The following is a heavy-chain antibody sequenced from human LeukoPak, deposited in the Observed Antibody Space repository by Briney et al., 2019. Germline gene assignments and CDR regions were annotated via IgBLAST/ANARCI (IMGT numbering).Heavy chain of an antibody. Sequence: PSETLSLTCTVSGASISTIISYWGWIRQTPGKGLEWIGSIYYSGITYYNPSLESRVTISIDTSKNQFSVKLTSVTAADTAVYYCARDQGAVAGIDPWGQGTLVTVSS. J-gene: IGHJ5*02. CDR3: ARDQGAVAGIDP. CDR1: GASISTIISY. V-gene: IGHV4-39*07. D-gene: IGHD6-19*01. CDR2: IYYSGIT.